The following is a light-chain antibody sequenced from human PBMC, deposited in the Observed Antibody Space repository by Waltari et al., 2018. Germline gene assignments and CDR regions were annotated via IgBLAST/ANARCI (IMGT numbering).Light chain of an antibody. J-gene: IGKJ1*01. Sequence: DIQMTQSPSSLSASVGDSVTIACWASQRISSYLNWYQQNPGQAPKLLIYAASSLQSGVPSRFSGSGFGTDFTLTINSLQPEDFAIYYCQQTYSNFRTFGQGTKVDVK. CDR2: AAS. CDR3: QQTYSNFRT. CDR1: QRISSY. V-gene: IGKV1-39*01.